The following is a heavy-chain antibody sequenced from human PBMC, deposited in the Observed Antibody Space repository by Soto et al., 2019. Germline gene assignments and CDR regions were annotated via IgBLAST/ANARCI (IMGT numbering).Heavy chain of an antibody. J-gene: IGHJ3*02. CDR3: ARGMYGSGSYYIGDAFDM. D-gene: IGHD3-10*01. V-gene: IGHV3-53*01. CDR2: IYRGGDT. Sequence: PGGSLRLSCAVSGFTVRYNYMNWVRQAPGKVLEWVSVIYRGGDTFYADSVKGRFTISRDNSKNTLYLKMNSLRAEDTAVYYCARGMYGSGSYYIGDAFDMWGQGTMVTVSS. CDR1: GFTVRYNY.